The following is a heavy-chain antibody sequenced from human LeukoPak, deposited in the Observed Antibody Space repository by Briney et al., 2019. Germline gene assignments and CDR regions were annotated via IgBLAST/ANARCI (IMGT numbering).Heavy chain of an antibody. J-gene: IGHJ4*02. V-gene: IGHV3-30*03. CDR1: GFTFSSYG. CDR2: ISYDGSNK. Sequence: GGSLRLSCAASGFTFSSYGMHWVRQAPGKGLEWVAVISYDGSNKYYADSVKGRFTISRDNAKNSLYLQMNSLRAEDTAVYYCARFYSSSWYFDYWGQGTLVTVSS. CDR3: ARFYSSSWYFDY. D-gene: IGHD6-13*01.